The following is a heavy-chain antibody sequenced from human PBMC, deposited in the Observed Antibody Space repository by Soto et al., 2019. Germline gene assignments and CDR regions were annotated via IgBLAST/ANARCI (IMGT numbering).Heavy chain of an antibody. CDR1: GFTFSSYA. CDR3: ARDSPIQLWPADAFDI. J-gene: IGHJ3*02. V-gene: IGHV3-30-3*01. CDR2: ISYDGSNK. Sequence: GGSLRLSCAASGFTFSSYAMHWVRQAPGKGLEWVAVISYDGSNKYYADSVKGRFTISRDNSKNTLYLQMNSLRAEDTAVYYCARDSPIQLWPADAFDIWGQGTMVTVSS. D-gene: IGHD5-18*01.